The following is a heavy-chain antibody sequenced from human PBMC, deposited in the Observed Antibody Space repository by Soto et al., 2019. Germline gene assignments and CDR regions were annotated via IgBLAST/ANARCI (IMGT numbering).Heavy chain of an antibody. CDR3: TRHVFGDNDPTFDC. Sequence: GGSLRLSCAASGFTFSSYAMHWVRQAPGKGLEWVGRIRTKANNYATEYAASVKGRFTISRDDSENTAYLQMNSLQTEDTALYYCTRHVFGDNDPTFDCWGQGTLVTVSS. CDR1: GFTFSSYA. D-gene: IGHD4-17*01. CDR2: IRTKANNYAT. J-gene: IGHJ4*02. V-gene: IGHV3-73*01.